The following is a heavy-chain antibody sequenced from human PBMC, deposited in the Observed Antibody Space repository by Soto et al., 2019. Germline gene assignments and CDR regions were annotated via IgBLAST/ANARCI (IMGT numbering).Heavy chain of an antibody. CDR2: ISYDGSNK. V-gene: IGHV3-30-3*01. Sequence: QVQLVESGGDVDQPGRSRRLSCAASGFTFSSYAMHWVRQAPGKGLEWVAVISYDGSNKYYADSVKGRFTISRDNSKNTLYLQMNSLRAEDTAVYYCARERDDYGDYSYFDYWGQGTLVTVSS. CDR3: ARERDDYGDYSYFDY. J-gene: IGHJ4*02. D-gene: IGHD4-17*01. CDR1: GFTFSSYA.